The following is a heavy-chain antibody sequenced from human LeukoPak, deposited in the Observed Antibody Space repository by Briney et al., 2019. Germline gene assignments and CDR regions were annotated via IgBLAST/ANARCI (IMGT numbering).Heavy chain of an antibody. CDR2: VHGDGDNI. CDR1: GFPFSSYA. J-gene: IGHJ5*02. V-gene: IGHV3-74*01. CDR3: ARAQVGAPTDL. D-gene: IGHD1-26*01. Sequence: GGSLRLSCAASGFPFSSYAMYWVRQAPGKGLVWVARVHGDGDNITYADSVRGRFTISRDNAKDSLFLHMNSLRPEDTAVYYCARAQVGAPTDLWGQGTLVTVSS.